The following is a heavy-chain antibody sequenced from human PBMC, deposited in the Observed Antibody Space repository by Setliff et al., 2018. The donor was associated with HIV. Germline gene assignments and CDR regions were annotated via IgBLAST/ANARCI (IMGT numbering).Heavy chain of an antibody. V-gene: IGHV4-59*01. Sequence: SETLSLTCTVSGDSLIGFYWGWIRQPPGEGPEWIGHISSSGSTNYSPSLRSRVIMSVDTSQNLFSLILTPVTAADTAVYYCARGLTSRRGNWFDPWGQGTLVTVSS. CDR1: GDSLIGFY. CDR3: ARGLTSRRGNWFDP. D-gene: IGHD3-10*01. J-gene: IGHJ5*02. CDR2: ISSSGST.